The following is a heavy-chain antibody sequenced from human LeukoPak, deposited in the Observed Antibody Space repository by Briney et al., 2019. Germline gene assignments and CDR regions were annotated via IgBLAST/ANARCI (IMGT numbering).Heavy chain of an antibody. J-gene: IGHJ5*02. CDR2: INPNSGGT. V-gene: IGHV1-2*04. Sequence: ASVKVSCKASGYTFTGYYMHWVRQAPGQGLEWMGWINPNSGGTNYAQKFQGWVTMTRDTSISTAYMELSRLRSDDTAVYYCARGDSSSSLFWFDPWGQGTLVTVSS. CDR3: ARGDSSSSLFWFDP. CDR1: GYTFTGYY. D-gene: IGHD6-6*01.